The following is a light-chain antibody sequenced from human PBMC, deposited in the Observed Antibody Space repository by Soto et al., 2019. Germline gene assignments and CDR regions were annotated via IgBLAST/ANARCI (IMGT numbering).Light chain of an antibody. CDR1: QSISSY. Sequence: DIQMTQSPSSLSASVGDRVTITCRASQSISSYLNWYQRKSGKAPKLLIYAASSLQSGVPSRLIGSGYATEFSLANIRLQPEDYATNYCQRSYNTPPSTFVLGTMLAIK. CDR3: QRSYNTPPST. J-gene: IGKJ2*02. CDR2: AAS. V-gene: IGKV1-39*01.